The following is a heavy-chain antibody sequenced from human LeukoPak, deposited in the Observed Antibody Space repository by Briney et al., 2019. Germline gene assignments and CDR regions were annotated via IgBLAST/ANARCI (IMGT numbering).Heavy chain of an antibody. CDR1: GGSISSGDYY. D-gene: IGHD3-10*01. CDR3: ARSTGFGELPTSFDP. V-gene: IGHV4-30-4*08. J-gene: IGHJ5*02. Sequence: SETLSLTCTVSGGSISSGDYYWSWIRQPPGKGLEWIGYIYYSGSTYYNPSLKSRVTISVDTSKNQFSLKLSSVTAADTAVYYCARSTGFGELPTSFDPWGQGTLVIVSS. CDR2: IYYSGST.